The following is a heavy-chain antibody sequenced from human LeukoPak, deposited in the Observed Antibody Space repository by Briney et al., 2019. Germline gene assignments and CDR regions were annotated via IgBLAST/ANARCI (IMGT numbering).Heavy chain of an antibody. V-gene: IGHV7-4-1*01. D-gene: IGHD6-13*01. J-gene: IGHJ5*02. CDR3: ARLVAAGGSGSFDP. CDR2: INTYTGNP. Sequence: ASVKVSCKASGYTFTNYAMNWLRQAPGQGLEWMGWINTYTGNPTYDQDFTGRFVFSLDTSVSTAYLQIYSLKAEDTAVYYCARLVAAGGSGSFDPWGQGTLVTVSS. CDR1: GYTFTNYA.